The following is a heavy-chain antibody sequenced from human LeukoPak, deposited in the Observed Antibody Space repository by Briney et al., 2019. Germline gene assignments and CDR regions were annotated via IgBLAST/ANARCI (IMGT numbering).Heavy chain of an antibody. Sequence: DSVKVSCKASGYTITSYAMNWVRQAPGQGLEWMGWINTNTGNPTYAQGFTGRFVFSLDTSVSTAYLQISSLKAEDTAVYYCARDHVKLGSSFHPFDAFDVWGQGTLVTVSS. J-gene: IGHJ3*01. CDR3: ARDHVKLGSSFHPFDAFDV. D-gene: IGHD2-2*01. V-gene: IGHV7-4-1*02. CDR1: GYTITSYA. CDR2: INTNTGNP.